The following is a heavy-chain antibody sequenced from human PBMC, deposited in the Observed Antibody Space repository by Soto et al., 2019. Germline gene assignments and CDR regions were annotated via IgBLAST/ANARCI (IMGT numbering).Heavy chain of an antibody. J-gene: IGHJ6*02. D-gene: IGHD3-3*01. Sequence: SVKVSCKASGGTFSSYAISWVRQAPGQGLEWMGGIIPIFGTANYAQKFQGRVTITADESTSTAYMELSSLRSEDTAVYYCASHYDFWSGYYTQPLNYYYYGMDVWSQGTTVTVSS. CDR1: GGTFSSYA. CDR3: ASHYDFWSGYYTQPLNYYYYGMDV. V-gene: IGHV1-69*13. CDR2: IIPIFGTA.